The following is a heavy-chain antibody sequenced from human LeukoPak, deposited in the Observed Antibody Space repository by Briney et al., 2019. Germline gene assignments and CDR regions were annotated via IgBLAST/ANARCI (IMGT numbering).Heavy chain of an antibody. D-gene: IGHD2-2*01. V-gene: IGHV2-5*02. CDR2: IYWDDKK. Sequence: TLSLTCTVSGDSISNYYWSWIRQPPGKALEWVALIYWDDKKRFCPTLKSRLSITKGTPKNQVVLTVSNVDPVDTATYYCAHAMTRLAYGLDVWGQGTTV. CDR1: GDSISNYYWS. CDR3: AHAMTRLAYGLDV. J-gene: IGHJ6*02.